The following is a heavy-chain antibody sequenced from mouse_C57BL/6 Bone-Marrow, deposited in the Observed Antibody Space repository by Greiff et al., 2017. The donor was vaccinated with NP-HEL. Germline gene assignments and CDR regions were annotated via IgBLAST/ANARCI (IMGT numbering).Heavy chain of an antibody. CDR1: GITFSDYY. CDR3: AREGGLRRRTYAMDY. D-gene: IGHD2-4*01. V-gene: IGHV5-16*01. J-gene: IGHJ4*01. CDR2: INYDGSST. Sequence: EVMLVESEGGLVQPGSSMKLSCTTSGITFSDYYMAWVRQVPEKGLDWVANINYDGSSTYYLDSLKSRFIISRDNAKNILYLQMSSLKSEDTATYYCAREGGLRRRTYAMDYWGQGTSVTVSS.